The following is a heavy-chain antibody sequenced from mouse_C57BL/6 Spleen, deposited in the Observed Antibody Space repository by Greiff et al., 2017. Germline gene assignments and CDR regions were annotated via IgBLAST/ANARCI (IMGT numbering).Heavy chain of an antibody. V-gene: IGHV1-53*01. J-gene: IGHJ3*01. CDR1: GYTFTSYG. Sequence: VQLQQPGTELVKPGASVKLSCKASGYTFTSYGMPWVKQRPGQGLEWIGNINPSNGGTNYNEKFKSKATLTVDKSSSTAYMQLSSLTSEDSAVYYCARGGMEYDYGFAYWGQGTLVTVSA. D-gene: IGHD2-4*01. CDR2: INPSNGGT. CDR3: ARGGMEYDYGFAY.